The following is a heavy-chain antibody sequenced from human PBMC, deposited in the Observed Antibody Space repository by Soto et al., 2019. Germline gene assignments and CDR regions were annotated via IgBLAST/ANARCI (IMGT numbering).Heavy chain of an antibody. V-gene: IGHV1-3*01. J-gene: IGHJ4*02. CDR2: INAGNGNT. Sequence: QVQLVQSGAEVKKPGASVKVSCKASGYTFTSYAMHWVRQAPGQRLEWMGWINAGNGNTKYSQKFQGRVTITRDTSASTAYMELSSLRSEDTAVYYCARDLGYDGSGYYPFDYWGQGTLVTVSS. D-gene: IGHD3-22*01. CDR3: ARDLGYDGSGYYPFDY. CDR1: GYTFTSYA.